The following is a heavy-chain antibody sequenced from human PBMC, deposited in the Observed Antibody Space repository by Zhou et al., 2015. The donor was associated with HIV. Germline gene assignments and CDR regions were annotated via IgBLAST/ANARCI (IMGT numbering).Heavy chain of an antibody. CDR1: GYTFTSYG. D-gene: IGHD3-16*01. CDR3: ARDQEENYAASDAFDI. J-gene: IGHJ3*02. Sequence: QVQLVQSGAEVKKPGASVKVSCKASGYTFTSYGISWVRQAPGQGLEWMGWISAYNGNTNYAQKLQGRVTMTTDTSTSTAYMELRSLRSDDTAVYYCARDQEENYAASDAFDIVGPRDNGHRLF. CDR2: ISAYNGNT. V-gene: IGHV1-18*01.